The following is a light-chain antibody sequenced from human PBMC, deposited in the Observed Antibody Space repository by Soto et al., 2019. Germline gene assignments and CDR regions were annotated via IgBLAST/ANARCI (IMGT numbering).Light chain of an antibody. J-gene: IGLJ1*01. Sequence: QSVLTQPASVSGSPGQSITISCTGTSSDIGAYNYVSWYQQHPGKAPKLMIYEVTNRPSGISDRFSASRSGNTASLSISGLQADDEADYFCSSYSSAVAFVFGTGTKLTVL. V-gene: IGLV2-14*01. CDR2: EVT. CDR1: SSDIGAYNY. CDR3: SSYSSAVAFV.